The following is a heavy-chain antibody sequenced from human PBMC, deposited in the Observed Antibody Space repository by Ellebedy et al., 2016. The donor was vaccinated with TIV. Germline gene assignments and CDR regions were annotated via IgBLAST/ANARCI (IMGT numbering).Heavy chain of an antibody. D-gene: IGHD3-10*01. V-gene: IGHV3-48*02. J-gene: IGHJ4*02. CDR2: ISLNSSTI. Sequence: GESLKISCAASGFPFSSYSMNWVRQAPGKGLGWVSHISLNSSTIYYADAVKGRFTISRDNAKNSLSLQMNSLRDEDTAVYYCPRGQRFGESSFDDWGQGTLVTVSS. CDR1: GFPFSSYS. CDR3: PRGQRFGESSFDD.